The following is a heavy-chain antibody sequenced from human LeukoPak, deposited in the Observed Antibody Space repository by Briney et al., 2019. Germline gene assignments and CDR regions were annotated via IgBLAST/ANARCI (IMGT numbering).Heavy chain of an antibody. Sequence: GGSLRHSCAASGLTFSSDWIHWVRQAPGKGPVWVSRIKPDGSQTGYADSVRGRFTISRDNAKSTLFLQMISLRVEDTAIYYCATESAPAGLGHWGQGTLVTVST. J-gene: IGHJ4*02. V-gene: IGHV3-74*01. CDR3: ATESAPAGLGH. CDR2: IKPDGSQT. CDR1: GLTFSSDW. D-gene: IGHD2-2*01.